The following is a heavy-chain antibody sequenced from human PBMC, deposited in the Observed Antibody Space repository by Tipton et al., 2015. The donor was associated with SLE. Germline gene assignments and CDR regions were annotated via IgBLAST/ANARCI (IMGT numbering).Heavy chain of an antibody. CDR2: LYYSGAS. CDR3: AREKDGMDY. V-gene: IGHV4-39*07. Sequence: TLSLTCTISSGSVSSNSYSWDWIRQPPGKGLEWIGSLYYSGASYYNPSLTSRVTMSVDTSKNQFYLKLSSVTAADTAVYYCAREKDGMDYWGQGTLVTVSS. D-gene: IGHD5-24*01. CDR1: SGSVSSNSYS. J-gene: IGHJ4*02.